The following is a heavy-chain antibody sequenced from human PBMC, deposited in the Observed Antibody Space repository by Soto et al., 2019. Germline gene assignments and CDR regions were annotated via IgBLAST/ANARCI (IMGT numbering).Heavy chain of an antibody. V-gene: IGHV3-23*01. J-gene: IGHJ4*02. CDR3: AKVVVVAAVWDY. CDR2: IIGSGGRT. D-gene: IGHD2-15*01. Sequence: EVQLLESGGGLVQPGGSLRLSCAASGFTFSSYAMSWVRQAPGKGLEWVSAIIGSGGRTYNADSVKGRFTISRSNSKNTLYLQMNSLRAEDTAVYYCAKVVVVAAVWDYWGQGTLVTVSS. CDR1: GFTFSSYA.